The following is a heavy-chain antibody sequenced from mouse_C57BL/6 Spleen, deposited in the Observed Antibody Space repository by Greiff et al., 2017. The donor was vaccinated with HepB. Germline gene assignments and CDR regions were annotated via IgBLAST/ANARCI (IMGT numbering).Heavy chain of an antibody. CDR3: TVYYGSRGWYFDV. Sequence: EVQLVESGGGLVQPGGSMKLSCVASGFTFSNYWMNWVRQSPETGLEWVAQIRLKSDNYATQYAESVKGRLTISRDDSKSSVYLQMNNLRAEDTGIYYCTVYYGSRGWYFDVWGTGTTVTVSS. D-gene: IGHD1-1*01. J-gene: IGHJ1*03. CDR1: GFTFSNYW. CDR2: IRLKSDNYAT. V-gene: IGHV6-3*01.